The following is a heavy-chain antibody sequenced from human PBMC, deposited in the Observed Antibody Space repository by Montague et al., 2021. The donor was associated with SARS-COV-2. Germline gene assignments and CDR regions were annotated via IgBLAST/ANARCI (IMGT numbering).Heavy chain of an antibody. J-gene: IGHJ6*02. Sequence: SETLSLTSALYGGSFSGYYWSWIRQPPGRGLEWIGETNDSGRTNYNPSLKCRVTISVDTSKNQFSLRLSSVTAAETAVYYCARGYCSGSGCYYYYGMDVWGQGTTVTVSS. D-gene: IGHD2-15*01. V-gene: IGHV4-34*01. CDR1: GGSFSGYY. CDR3: ARGYCSGSGCYYYYGMDV. CDR2: TNDSGRT.